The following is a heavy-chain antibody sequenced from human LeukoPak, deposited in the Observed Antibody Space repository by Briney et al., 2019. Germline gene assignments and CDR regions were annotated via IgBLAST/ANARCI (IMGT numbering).Heavy chain of an antibody. CDR2: LSGSGITT. V-gene: IGHV3-23*01. D-gene: IGHD5-18*01. CDR1: GFTFSNSA. CDR3: AKDGIPLYSYGYSHYYYMDV. Sequence: GGSLRLSCAASGFTFSNSAMSWVRQAPGKGLEWVSTLSGSGITTYYADSVKGRFIISRDNSKNTLYLQMNSLRAEDTAVYYCAKDGIPLYSYGYSHYYYMDVCGKGTTVTVSS. J-gene: IGHJ6*03.